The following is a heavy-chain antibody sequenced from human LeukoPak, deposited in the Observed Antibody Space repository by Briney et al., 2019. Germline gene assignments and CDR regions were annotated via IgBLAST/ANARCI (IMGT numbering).Heavy chain of an antibody. CDR2: ISYDGSNK. V-gene: IGHV3-30*18. Sequence: GGSLRLSCAASGFTFSSYGMHWVRQAPGKGLEWVAVISYDGSNKYYADSVKGRFTISRDNSKNTLYLQMNSLRAEDTAVYYCAKVSSYPGIAVAAIDYYYYGMDVWGQGTTVTVSS. CDR1: GFTFSSYG. D-gene: IGHD6-19*01. CDR3: AKVSSYPGIAVAAIDYYYYGMDV. J-gene: IGHJ6*02.